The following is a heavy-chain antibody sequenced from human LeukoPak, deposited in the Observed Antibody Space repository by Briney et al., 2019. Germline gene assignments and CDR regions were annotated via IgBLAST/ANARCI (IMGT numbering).Heavy chain of an antibody. J-gene: IGHJ4*02. CDR3: ARDRSSSWLKYYFDY. V-gene: IGHV1-18*01. CDR1: GYTFTSYG. Sequence: EASVKVSCKASGYTFTSYGISWVRQAPGQGLEWMGWISAYNGNTNYAQKLQGRVTMTTDTSTSTAYMELRSLRSDDTAVYYCARDRSSSWLKYYFDYWGQGTLVTVSP. D-gene: IGHD6-13*01. CDR2: ISAYNGNT.